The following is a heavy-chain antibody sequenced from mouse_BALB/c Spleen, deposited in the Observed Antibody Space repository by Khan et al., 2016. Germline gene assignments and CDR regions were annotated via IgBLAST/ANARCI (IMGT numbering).Heavy chain of an antibody. D-gene: IGHD2-1*01. CDR3: ARSGALYGNFPY. Sequence: EVQLQESGPGLVKPSQSLSLTCTVTGYSITSDYAWNWIRQFPGNKLEWMGYINYSGSTSYNPSLKSRFSVTRDTSKNQFFLRLNSVTTEDTATYYCARSGALYGNFPYWGQGTLVTVSA. CDR2: INYSGST. CDR1: GYSITSDYA. V-gene: IGHV3-2*02. J-gene: IGHJ3*01.